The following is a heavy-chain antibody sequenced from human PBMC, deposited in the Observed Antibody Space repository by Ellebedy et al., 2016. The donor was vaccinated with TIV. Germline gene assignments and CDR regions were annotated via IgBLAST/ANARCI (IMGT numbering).Heavy chain of an antibody. CDR1: GYSIRSGYY. CDR3: VREGYNSGFDY. D-gene: IGHD5-24*01. J-gene: IGHJ4*02. V-gene: IGHV4-38-2*02. CDR2: INHRGTT. Sequence: SETLSLAXTVSGYSIRSGYYWGWIRQPPGKGLEWIGEINHRGTTNYNPYLESRVTMSVDTSKNQFSLKMTSVTAADTAFYYCVREGYNSGFDYWGQGTLVTVSS.